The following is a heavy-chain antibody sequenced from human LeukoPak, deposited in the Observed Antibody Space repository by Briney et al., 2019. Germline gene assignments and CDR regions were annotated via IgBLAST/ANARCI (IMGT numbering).Heavy chain of an antibody. J-gene: IGHJ4*02. CDR3: ARVSGDFDY. V-gene: IGHV1-46*01. Sequence: LEWMGIINPSGGSTSYAQKFQGRVTMTRDTSTSTVYMELSSLRSEDTAVYYCARVSGDFDYWGQGTLVTVSS. CDR2: INPSGGST.